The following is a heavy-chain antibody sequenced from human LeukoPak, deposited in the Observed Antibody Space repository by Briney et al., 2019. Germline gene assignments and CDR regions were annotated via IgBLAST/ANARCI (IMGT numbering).Heavy chain of an antibody. Sequence: ASVKVSCKASGYTFTGYYMHWVRQAPGQGLEWMGWINPNSGGTNYAQKFQGRVTMTRDTSISTAYMELSRLRSDDTAVYCCARGGSVVATRGGIFGYWGQGTLVTVSS. CDR3: ARGGSVVATRGGIFGY. CDR2: INPNSGGT. V-gene: IGHV1-2*02. CDR1: GYTFTGYY. D-gene: IGHD5-12*01. J-gene: IGHJ4*02.